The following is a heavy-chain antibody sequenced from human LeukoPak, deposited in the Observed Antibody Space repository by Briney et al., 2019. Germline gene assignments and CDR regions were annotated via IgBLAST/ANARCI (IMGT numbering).Heavy chain of an antibody. CDR1: GFTFSDYY. CDR3: ARDYHYYDSSGYYPHPYFDY. J-gene: IGHJ4*02. D-gene: IGHD3-22*01. V-gene: IGHV3-11*04. CDR2: ISSSGSTI. Sequence: PGGSLRLSCAASGFTFSDYYMSWIRQAPGKGLEWVSYISSSGSTIYCADSVKGRFTISRDNAKNSLYLQMNSLRAEDTAVYYCARDYHYYDSSGYYPHPYFDYWGQGTLVTVSS.